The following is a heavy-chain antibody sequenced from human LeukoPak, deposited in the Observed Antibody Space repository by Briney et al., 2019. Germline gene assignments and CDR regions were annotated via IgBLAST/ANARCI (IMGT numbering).Heavy chain of an antibody. V-gene: IGHV4-39*01. CDR2: INYSGST. J-gene: IGHJ4*02. CDR1: GGSIIGSTSY. Sequence: PAETLSLTCTVSGGSIIGSTSYWGWLRQPPGKGLDWIGIINYSGSTYYNPSLRSRVTISVDTSKDQCSLKLNSVTASDTAVYYCARGYDYWGQGTLVSVSS. CDR3: ARGYDY. D-gene: IGHD3-22*01.